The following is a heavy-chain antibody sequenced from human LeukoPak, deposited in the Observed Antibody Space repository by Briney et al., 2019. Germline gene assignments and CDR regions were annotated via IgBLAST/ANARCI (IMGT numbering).Heavy chain of an antibody. CDR3: ARDNRGYNYFDY. CDR2: ISYDGSNK. D-gene: IGHD5-24*01. Sequence: GGSLSLSCAASGFTFSSYGMHWVRQAPGKGLEWVAVISYDGSNKYYADSVKGRFTISRDNSKNTLYLQMNSLRAEDTAVYYCARDNRGYNYFDYWGQGTLVTVSS. V-gene: IGHV3-30*03. CDR1: GFTFSSYG. J-gene: IGHJ4*02.